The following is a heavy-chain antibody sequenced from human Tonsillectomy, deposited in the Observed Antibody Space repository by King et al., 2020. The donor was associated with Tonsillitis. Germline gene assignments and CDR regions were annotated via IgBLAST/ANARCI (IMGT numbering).Heavy chain of an antibody. J-gene: IGHJ5*02. CDR3: ASISSDT. V-gene: IGHV4-34*01. CDR1: GGSFSGYY. Sequence: VQLQQWGAGLLKPSETLSLTCAVYGGSFSGYYWSWIRQPPGKGLEWIGEIDHSGSTNNNPSLKSRVIISVDPSKNQFSLKVTSVTAADTAVYYCASISSDTWGQGTLVTFSS. CDR2: IDHSGST.